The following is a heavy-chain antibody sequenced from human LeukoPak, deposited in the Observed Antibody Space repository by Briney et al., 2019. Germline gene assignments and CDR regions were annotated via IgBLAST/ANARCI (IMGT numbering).Heavy chain of an antibody. J-gene: IGHJ4*02. V-gene: IGHV3-23*01. CDR2: FSGSGGDT. D-gene: IGHD5-24*01. CDR1: GFTFSNAW. Sequence: GGSLRLSCATSGFTFSNAWMTWVRQAPGKGLEWVSAFSGSGGDTYYADSVKGRFTISRDNSKNTLYLQMNSLRAEDTAVYYCAKSGYNRFDYWGQGTLVTVSS. CDR3: AKSGYNRFDY.